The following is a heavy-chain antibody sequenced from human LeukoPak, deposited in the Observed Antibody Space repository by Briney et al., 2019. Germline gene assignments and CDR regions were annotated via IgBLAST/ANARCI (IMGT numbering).Heavy chain of an antibody. CDR3: ARIRDYNNFFDS. D-gene: IGHD4-11*01. CDR2: IFYSGST. J-gene: IGHJ4*02. Sequence: SETLSLTCTVSGGSINSYYWSWIRQPPGKGLEWLGYIFYSGSTNYNPSLMSRITISVDTSKTQFSLKLRSVTAADTAVYYCARIRDYNNFFDSWGQGTLVTVSS. CDR1: GGSINSYY. V-gene: IGHV4-59*01.